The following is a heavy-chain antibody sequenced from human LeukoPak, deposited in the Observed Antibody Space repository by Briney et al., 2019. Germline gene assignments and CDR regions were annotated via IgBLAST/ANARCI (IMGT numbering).Heavy chain of an antibody. CDR2: FSPSGGGT. CDR3: ARALRIYYYFDY. CDR1: GFTFSNYA. Sequence: PGGSLRLSCAASGFTFSNYAMSWVRQPPGKGLEWVSAFSPSGGGTYYADSVKGRFTISRDNSKNTLYLQMNSLRAEDTAVYYCARALRIYYYFDYWGQGTLVTVSS. D-gene: IGHD1-26*01. J-gene: IGHJ4*02. V-gene: IGHV3-23*01.